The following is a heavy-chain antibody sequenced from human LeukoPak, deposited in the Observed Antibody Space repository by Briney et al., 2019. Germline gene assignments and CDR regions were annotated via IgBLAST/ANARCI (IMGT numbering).Heavy chain of an antibody. CDR2: IIPIFGTA. CDR1: GGTFSSYA. V-gene: IGHV1-69*05. CDR3: ARTPAKKTRYILTSPADY. Sequence: SVKVSCKASGGTFSSYAISWVRQAPGQGLEWMGGIIPIFGTANYAQKFQGRVTITTDESTSTAYMELSSLRSEDTAVYYCARTPAKKTRYILTSPADYWGQGTLVTVSS. J-gene: IGHJ4*02. D-gene: IGHD3-9*01.